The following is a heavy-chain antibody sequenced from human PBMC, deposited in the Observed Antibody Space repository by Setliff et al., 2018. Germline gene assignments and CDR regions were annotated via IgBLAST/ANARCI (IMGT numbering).Heavy chain of an antibody. Sequence: SETLSLTCAVSGGSFSYYYWSWVRQSPGRGLEWIGRRGPNGSTNYNPSLGSRATISFDSSKIELSLKLASVTAADTAVYYCARQQQLVIGSTAYYYYGMDVWGQGTTVTVSS. V-gene: IGHV4-34*01. CDR1: GGSFSYYY. CDR3: ARQQQLVIGSTAYYYYGMDV. D-gene: IGHD6-13*01. CDR2: RGPNGST. J-gene: IGHJ6*02.